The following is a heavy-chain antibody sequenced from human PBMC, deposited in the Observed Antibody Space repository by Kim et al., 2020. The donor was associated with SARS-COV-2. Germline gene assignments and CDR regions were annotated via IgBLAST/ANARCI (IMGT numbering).Heavy chain of an antibody. CDR2: ISYDGSNK. V-gene: IGHV3-33*05. J-gene: IGHJ6*02. Sequence: GGSLRLSCAASGFTFSSYGMHWVRQAPGKGLEWVAVISYDGSNKYYADSVKGRFTISRDNSKNTLYLQMNSLRAEDTAVYYCARERVPVVPAAIELGYYYGMDVWGQGTTVTVSS. D-gene: IGHD2-2*01. CDR1: GFTFSSYG. CDR3: ARERVPVVPAAIELGYYYGMDV.